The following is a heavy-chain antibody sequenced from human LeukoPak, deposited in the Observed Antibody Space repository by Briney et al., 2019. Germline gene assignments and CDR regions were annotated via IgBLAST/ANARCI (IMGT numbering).Heavy chain of an antibody. CDR2: IYYSGST. Sequence: PSETLSLTCTVSGGSIRSSYYYWSWIRQHPGKGLEWIGYIYYSGSTYYNPSLKSRVTISVDTSKNQFSLKLSSVTAADTAVYYCARGDTVTTRGYYFDYWGQGTLVTVSS. J-gene: IGHJ4*02. CDR1: GGSIRSSYYY. V-gene: IGHV4-31*03. D-gene: IGHD4-17*01. CDR3: ARGDTVTTRGYYFDY.